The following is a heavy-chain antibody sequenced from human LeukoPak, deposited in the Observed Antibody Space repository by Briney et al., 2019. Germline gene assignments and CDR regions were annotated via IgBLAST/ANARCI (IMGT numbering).Heavy chain of an antibody. CDR3: ARQTSSGGFDY. Sequence: PSETLPLTCTVSGASINSYYWSWIRQPAGKGLEWIGRIYTSGRTNYNPSLKSRLTMSEDTSKNQFSLKLSSATAADTAVYYCARQTSSGGFDYWGQGTLVTVSS. CDR2: IYTSGRT. J-gene: IGHJ4*02. D-gene: IGHD3-10*01. V-gene: IGHV4-4*07. CDR1: GASINSYY.